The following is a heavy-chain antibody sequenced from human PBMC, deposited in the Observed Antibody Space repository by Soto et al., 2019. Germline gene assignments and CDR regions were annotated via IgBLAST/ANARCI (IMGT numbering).Heavy chain of an antibody. CDR3: AHSPCSGGTCYLFDY. V-gene: IGHV2-5*02. CDR2: IYWDDVQ. CDR1: GFSLSTSGVG. J-gene: IGHJ4*02. D-gene: IGHD2-15*01. Sequence: QITLRESGPTLVKPTQTLTLTCTISGFSLSTSGVGVGWIRQPPGKSLEWLALIYWDDVQRYSPSLKTRLTLTKDTSSSQVAPTMTNMDPMDTATYYCAHSPCSGGTCYLFDYWGQGTLVTVSS.